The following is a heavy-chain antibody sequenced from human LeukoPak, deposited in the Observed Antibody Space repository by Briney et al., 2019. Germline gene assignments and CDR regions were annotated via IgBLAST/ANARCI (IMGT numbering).Heavy chain of an antibody. Sequence: GASVKVSCKASGYSFTNYDINWVRQATGQGLEWMGWMNPNSGNTGYAQKFQGRVTITRNTSISTAYMELSSLRSEDTAVYYCARMIVVSDAFDIWGQGTMVTVSS. V-gene: IGHV1-8*01. J-gene: IGHJ3*02. CDR2: MNPNSGNT. D-gene: IGHD3-22*01. CDR1: GYSFTNYD. CDR3: ARMIVVSDAFDI.